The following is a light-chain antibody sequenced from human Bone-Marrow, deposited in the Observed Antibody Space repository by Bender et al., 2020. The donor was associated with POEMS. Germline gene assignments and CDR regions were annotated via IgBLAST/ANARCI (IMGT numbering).Light chain of an antibody. CDR3: AVWDDSLNGWV. V-gene: IGLV2-14*02. CDR1: GSDVGSYNP. J-gene: IGLJ3*02. Sequence: HSALTQPASVSGSPGQSITISCTITGSDVGSYNPVSWYQQHPGKAPKVILYEDHKRPSGVSNRFSGSESGNTASLAISGLQSEDEADYYCAVWDDSLNGWVFGGGTKLTVL. CDR2: EDH.